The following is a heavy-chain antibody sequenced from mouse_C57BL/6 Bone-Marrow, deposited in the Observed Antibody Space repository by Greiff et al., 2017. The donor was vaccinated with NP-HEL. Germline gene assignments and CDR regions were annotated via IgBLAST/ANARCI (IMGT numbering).Heavy chain of an antibody. CDR2: ISYDGSN. J-gene: IGHJ1*03. CDR3: AREAYYSIYWYFDV. CDR1: GYSITSGYY. D-gene: IGHD2-5*01. Sequence: EVQLQESGPGLVKPSQSLSLTCSVTGYSITSGYYWNWIRQFPGNKLEWMGYISYDGSNNYNPSLKNRISITRDTSKNQFFLKLNSVTTEDTATYYCAREAYYSIYWYFDVWGTGTTVTVSS. V-gene: IGHV3-6*01.